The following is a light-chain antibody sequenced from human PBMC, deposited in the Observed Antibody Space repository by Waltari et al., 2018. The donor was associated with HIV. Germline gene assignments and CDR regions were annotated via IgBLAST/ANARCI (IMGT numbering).Light chain of an antibody. CDR2: AAS. CDR3: QQSYSTPRIT. V-gene: IGKV1-39*01. Sequence: DIQMTQSPSSLSASVGDRVTMTCRASQRISSYLNWYQQKPGKAPKLLIYAASSLQSGVPSRFSGSGSGTDFTLTISSLQPEDFATYYGQQSYSTPRITFGQGTRLEIK. J-gene: IGKJ5*01. CDR1: QRISSY.